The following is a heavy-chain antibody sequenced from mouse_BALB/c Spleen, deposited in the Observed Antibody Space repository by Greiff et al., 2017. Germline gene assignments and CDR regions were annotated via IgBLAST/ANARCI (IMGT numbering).Heavy chain of an antibody. V-gene: IGHV5-9-4*01. CDR2: ISSGGSYT. CDR1: GFTFSSYA. CDR3: AREGIYAMDY. J-gene: IGHJ4*01. Sequence: EVQLVESGGGLVKPGGSLKLSCAASGFTFSSYAMSWVRQSPAKRLEWVAEISSGGSYTYYPDTVTGRFTISRDNAKNTLYLEMSSLRSEDTAMYYCAREGIYAMDYWGQGTSVTVSS.